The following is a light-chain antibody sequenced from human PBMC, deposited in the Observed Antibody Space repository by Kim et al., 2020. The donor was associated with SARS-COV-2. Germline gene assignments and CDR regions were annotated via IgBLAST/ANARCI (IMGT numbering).Light chain of an antibody. CDR2: ATS. CDR1: RSIITY. J-gene: IGKJ2*01. V-gene: IGKV1-39*01. Sequence: DIQMTQSPSSLSASVGDRVTITCRASRSIITYLNWYQQKPGKAPKLLIYATSSLQSGVPSRFSGGGSGTEFTLTISSLQPEDFATYFCQQSYSSPYTFGQGTKLEI. CDR3: QQSYSSPYT.